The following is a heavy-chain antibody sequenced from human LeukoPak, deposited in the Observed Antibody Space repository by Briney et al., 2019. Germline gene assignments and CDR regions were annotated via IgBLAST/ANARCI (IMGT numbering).Heavy chain of an antibody. CDR2: INPNSGGT. D-gene: IGHD2-2*01. V-gene: IGHV1-2*02. CDR1: GYTFTGYY. J-gene: IGHJ3*02. CDR3: ARARRYCSSTSCYRDAFDI. Sequence: GASVKVSCKASGYTFTGYYTHWVRQAPGQGLEWMGWINPNSGGTNYAQKFQGRVTMTRDTSISTAYMELSRLRSDDTAVYYCARARRYCSSTSCYRDAFDIWGQGTMVTVSS.